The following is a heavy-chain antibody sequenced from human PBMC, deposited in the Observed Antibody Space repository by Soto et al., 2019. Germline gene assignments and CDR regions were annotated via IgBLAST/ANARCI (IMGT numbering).Heavy chain of an antibody. CDR3: ARESVSGTYRFDS. Sequence: SETLSLTCTVSGDSLSTYYWSWIRQPAGERLEWIGRIHDTGRTNYNPSLKSRVTMSVDTSKNQFSLRVNSVTAADTAVYYCARESVSGTYRFDSWGPGTLVTVSS. CDR2: IHDTGRT. CDR1: GDSLSTYY. V-gene: IGHV4-4*07. J-gene: IGHJ4*02. D-gene: IGHD3-16*02.